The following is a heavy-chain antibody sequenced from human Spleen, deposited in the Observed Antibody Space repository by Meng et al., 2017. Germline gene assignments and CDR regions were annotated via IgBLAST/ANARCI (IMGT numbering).Heavy chain of an antibody. J-gene: IGHJ3*02. CDR2: IWYDGSNK. CDR3: ARDINQINTVRGAIDI. D-gene: IGHD3-10*01. CDR1: GFSFFSYA. Sequence: GESLKISCAASGFSFFSYAMNWVRQAPGKGLEWVAVIWYDGSNKYYADSVKGRLIISRDTSKNTLFLQMNRLRGEDTAMYYCARDINQINTVRGAIDIWGQGTMVTVSS. V-gene: IGHV3-33*08.